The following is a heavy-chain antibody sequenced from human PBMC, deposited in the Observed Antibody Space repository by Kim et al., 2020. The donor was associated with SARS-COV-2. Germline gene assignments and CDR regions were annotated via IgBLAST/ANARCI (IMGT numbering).Heavy chain of an antibody. Sequence: GGSLRLSCAASGFTFSSYSMNWVRQAPGKGLEWISYISGTSNSIYYTDSVKGRFTISRDNTKNSLYLQMNSLRDEDTALYYCARDVSGNYAFWTGYPRSGLGYWGRGTPVTVSS. D-gene: IGHD3-3*01. CDR2: ISGTSNSI. V-gene: IGHV3-48*02. CDR3: ARDVSGNYAFWTGYPRSGLGY. J-gene: IGHJ4*02. CDR1: GFTFSSYS.